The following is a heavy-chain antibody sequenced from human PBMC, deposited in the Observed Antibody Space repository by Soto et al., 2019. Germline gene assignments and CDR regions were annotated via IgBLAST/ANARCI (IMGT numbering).Heavy chain of an antibody. J-gene: IGHJ3*01. CDR1: GFTFSDYV. Sequence: QVRLVESGGGVVQPGTSLRLSCAASGFTFSDYVIHWVRQAAGKGLEWVASMTYDGATEYYADSVKGRFTMSRDNSKRALSLQMNSLSTDDTAVYYCARVRLSISVNDALDVWGQGTTVTVSS. D-gene: IGHD3-3*02. CDR3: ARVRLSISVNDALDV. CDR2: MTYDGATE. V-gene: IGHV3-30*14.